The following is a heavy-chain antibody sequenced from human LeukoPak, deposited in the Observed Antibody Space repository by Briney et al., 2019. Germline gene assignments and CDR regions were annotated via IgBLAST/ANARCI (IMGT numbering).Heavy chain of an antibody. CDR1: GFTFSSYA. V-gene: IGHV3-30*04. D-gene: IGHD3-10*01. CDR2: ISYDGSNK. CDR3: AKDHGRDYYGSGRYDY. Sequence: GGSLRLSCAASGFTFSSYAMHWVRQAPGKGLEWVAVISYDGSNKYYADSVKGRFTISRDNSKNTLYLQMNSLRAEDTAVYYCAKDHGRDYYGSGRYDYWGQGTLVTVSS. J-gene: IGHJ4*02.